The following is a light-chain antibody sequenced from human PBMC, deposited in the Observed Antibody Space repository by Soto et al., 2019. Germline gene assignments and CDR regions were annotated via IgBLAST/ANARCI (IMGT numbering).Light chain of an antibody. CDR1: NSDVGGYNY. Sequence: QSVLTQPASVSGSPGQSITISCTGTNSDVGGYNYVSWYQQHPGKAPKLIICEVSNRPSGVSNRFSGSKSGNTASLIIYGLQTEDEANYYCKSYTSSRTLVFGTGTKVTVL. CDR2: EVS. J-gene: IGLJ1*01. CDR3: KSYTSSRTLV. V-gene: IGLV2-14*01.